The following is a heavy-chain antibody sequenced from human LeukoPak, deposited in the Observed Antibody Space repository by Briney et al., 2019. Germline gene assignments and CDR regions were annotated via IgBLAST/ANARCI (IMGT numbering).Heavy chain of an antibody. CDR3: ARGEGGYTHGWYFDL. CDR1: GGTFSSYA. Sequence: SVKVSCKASGGTFSSYAISWVRQAPGQGLEWMGRIIPIFGTANYAQKFQGRVTITTDESTSTAYMELSSLRSEDTAVYYCARGEGGYTHGWYFDLWGRGTLVTVSS. D-gene: IGHD5-12*01. J-gene: IGHJ2*01. CDR2: IIPIFGTA. V-gene: IGHV1-69*05.